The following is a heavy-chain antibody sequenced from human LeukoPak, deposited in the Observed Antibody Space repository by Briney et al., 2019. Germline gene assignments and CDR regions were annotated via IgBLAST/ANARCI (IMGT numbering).Heavy chain of an antibody. V-gene: IGHV3-23*01. CDR3: AKDPSPHPLYYFDY. Sequence: GGSLRLSCAASGFTFSNFAMIWVRQAPGKGLEWVSSIFHGGGEIHYADSVKGRFTISRDNSKSTLSLQMNSLRAEDTALYYCAKDPSPHPLYYFDYWGQGTLVTVSS. J-gene: IGHJ4*02. CDR2: IFHGGGEI. CDR1: GFTFSNFA. D-gene: IGHD2-2*01.